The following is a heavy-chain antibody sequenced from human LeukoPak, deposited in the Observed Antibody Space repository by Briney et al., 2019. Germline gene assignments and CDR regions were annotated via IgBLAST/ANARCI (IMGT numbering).Heavy chain of an antibody. J-gene: IGHJ4*02. Sequence: SETLSLTCTVSGGSISTYYWSWIRQPPGKGLEWIGYIYNSGSTNYNPSLKSRVTISVDMSKNQFSLKLSSVTAAATAVYYCGRDREHSYGRWIDYWGQGTLVTVSS. CDR2: IYNSGST. CDR1: GGSISTYY. V-gene: IGHV4-59*01. D-gene: IGHD5-18*01. CDR3: GRDREHSYGRWIDY.